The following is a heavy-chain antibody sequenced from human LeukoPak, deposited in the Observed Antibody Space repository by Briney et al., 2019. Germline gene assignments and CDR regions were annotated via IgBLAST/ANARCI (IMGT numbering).Heavy chain of an antibody. V-gene: IGHV4-59*08. CDR2: IYYSGST. D-gene: IGHD3-16*02. J-gene: IGHJ4*02. CDR3: ARHEYDYVWGSYRYDY. CDR1: GGSISGHF. Sequence: PSETLSLTCTVSGGSISGHFWSWIRQPPGQGLEWIGDIYYSGSTNYNPSLKSRVTISVDTSKNQFSLKLSSVTAADTAVYYCARHEYDYVWGSYRYDYWGQGTLVTVSS.